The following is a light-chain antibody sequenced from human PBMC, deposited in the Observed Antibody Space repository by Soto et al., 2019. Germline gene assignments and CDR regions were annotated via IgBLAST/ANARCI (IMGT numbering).Light chain of an antibody. J-gene: IGKJ5*01. CDR1: QDISNY. Sequence: DIQMTQSPSSLSASVGDRVTITCRASQDISNYLAWYQQRPGKLPNLLLYSASTLQSGVPSRFSGSGSGTHFTLTISSLQPEDVATYYCQKYNSALTFGQGTRLEIK. CDR2: SAS. V-gene: IGKV1-27*01. CDR3: QKYNSALT.